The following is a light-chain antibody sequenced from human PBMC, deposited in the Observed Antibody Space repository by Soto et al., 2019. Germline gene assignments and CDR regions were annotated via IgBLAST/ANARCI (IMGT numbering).Light chain of an antibody. J-gene: IGLJ2*01. Sequence: QSVLTQPPSASGTPGQRVTISCSGSSSNIGRNTVNWYQQLPGTAPKLLIYSNNQRPSGVPDRFSGSKSGTSGSLAISGRQSEDEADYYCAGWDDSLNGPVFGGGTKVTVL. V-gene: IGLV1-44*01. CDR3: AGWDDSLNGPV. CDR1: SSNIGRNT. CDR2: SNN.